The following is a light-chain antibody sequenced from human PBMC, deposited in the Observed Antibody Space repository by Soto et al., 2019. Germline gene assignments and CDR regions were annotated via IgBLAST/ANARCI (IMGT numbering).Light chain of an antibody. CDR1: QSLRNN. Sequence: IVMTQSPATLSLSPGQRATLSCRASQSLRNNLAWYQQKPGQAPRLLIYHASIRATAIPDRFSASGSGTGFTLTISRLQSEDFAVYFCQQYNDWPQLTFGGGTRVEI. CDR2: HAS. V-gene: IGKV3-15*01. CDR3: QQYNDWPQLT. J-gene: IGKJ4*01.